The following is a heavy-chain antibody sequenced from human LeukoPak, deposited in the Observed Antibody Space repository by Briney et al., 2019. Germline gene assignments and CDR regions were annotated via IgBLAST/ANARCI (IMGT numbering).Heavy chain of an antibody. V-gene: IGHV1-46*01. CDR1: GYTFTSYY. Sequence: ASVKVSCKASGYTFTSYYMHWVRQAPGQGLEWMGIINPSGGSTSYAQKFQGRVTMTRDTSTSTVYMELSSLRSEDTAVYYCARGGYCSSTSCYTRWWSWFDPWGQGTLVTVSS. J-gene: IGHJ5*02. D-gene: IGHD2-2*02. CDR3: ARGGYCSSTSCYTRWWSWFDP. CDR2: INPSGGST.